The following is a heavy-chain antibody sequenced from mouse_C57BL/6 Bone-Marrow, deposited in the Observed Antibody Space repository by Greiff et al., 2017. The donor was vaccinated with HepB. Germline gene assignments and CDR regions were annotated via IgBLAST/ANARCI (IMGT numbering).Heavy chain of an antibody. Sequence: QVQLQQSGAELVRPGTSVKVSCKASGYAFTNYLIEWVKQRPGQGLEWIGVINPGGGGTNYNEKFKGKATLTADKSSRTAYMQHSSLTSEDSAVYFCAIWGYGSPFAYWGQGTLVTVSA. D-gene: IGHD1-1*01. CDR3: AIWGYGSPFAY. CDR1: GYAFTNYL. CDR2: INPGGGGT. V-gene: IGHV1-54*01. J-gene: IGHJ3*01.